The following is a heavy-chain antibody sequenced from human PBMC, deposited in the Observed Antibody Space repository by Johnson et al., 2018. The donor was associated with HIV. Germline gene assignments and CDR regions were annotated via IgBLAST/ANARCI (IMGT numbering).Heavy chain of an antibody. CDR3: ARDGVYSSPHDAFDI. Sequence: QVQLVESGGGLVQPGGSLRLSCAASGFTFTSFAMHWVRQAPGKGLEWVAFISYDGNNKYYADSLTGRFTISRDNSKDTMYLQMSSLRAEDTGVYYCARDGVYSSPHDAFDIWGQGTMVTVSS. J-gene: IGHJ3*02. V-gene: IGHV3-30*04. CDR1: GFTFTSFA. D-gene: IGHD6-13*01. CDR2: ISYDGNNK.